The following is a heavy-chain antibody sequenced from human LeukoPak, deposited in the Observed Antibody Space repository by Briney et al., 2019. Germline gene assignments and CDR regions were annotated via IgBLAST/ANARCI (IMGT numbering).Heavy chain of an antibody. CDR3: ARERVAVSWYFDY. J-gene: IGHJ4*02. Sequence: SETLSLTCTVSGGSITSYYWIWIRQPPGKGLEWIGSIYYSGSTSYNLSLKSRVTISVDTSKNQFSLKLSSVTAADTAVYYCARERVAVSWYFDYWGQGTLVTVSS. D-gene: IGHD6-19*01. V-gene: IGHV4-59*12. CDR1: GGSITSYY. CDR2: IYYSGST.